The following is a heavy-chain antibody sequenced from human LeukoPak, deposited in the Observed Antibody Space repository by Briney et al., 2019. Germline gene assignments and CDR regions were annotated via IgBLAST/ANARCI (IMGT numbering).Heavy chain of an antibody. Sequence: QPGGSLRLSCAASGFTFSSYWMHWVRQAPGKGLVWVSRINSDGSSTSYADSAKGRFTISRDNAKNTLYLQMNSLRAEDTAVYYCARVTSSGFYDAFDIWGQGTVVTVSS. V-gene: IGHV3-74*01. CDR3: ARVTSSGFYDAFDI. J-gene: IGHJ3*02. CDR1: GFTFSSYW. D-gene: IGHD6-19*01. CDR2: INSDGSST.